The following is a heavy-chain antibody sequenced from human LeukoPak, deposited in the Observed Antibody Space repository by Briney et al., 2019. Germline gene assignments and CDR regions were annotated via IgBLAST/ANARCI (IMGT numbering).Heavy chain of an antibody. CDR2: IRAHNGNT. Sequence: GAPVKVSCKASGYTLTSYDVSWVRQAPGQGLEWMGWIRAHNGNTNYAQNLQGRVTMTTDTSTSTAYMELRSLRSDDTAVYYCTRAHYYDSSGYYPAYYFDYWGQGTLVTVSS. V-gene: IGHV1-18*01. CDR1: GYTLTSYD. J-gene: IGHJ4*02. D-gene: IGHD3-22*01. CDR3: TRAHYYDSSGYYPAYYFDY.